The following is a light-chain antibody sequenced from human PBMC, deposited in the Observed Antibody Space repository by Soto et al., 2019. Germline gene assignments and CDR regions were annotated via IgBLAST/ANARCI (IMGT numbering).Light chain of an antibody. CDR1: SSNIGKNY. J-gene: IGLJ2*01. Sequence: QSVLTQPPSASGAPGQRVTISCSGSSSNIGKNYVDWHQQVPGAAPKLLIYGSSNQRPSGVPDRFSASKSGTSASLAISGLQSEDEADYYCTTWDDSLSGRVFGGGTQLTVL. CDR2: GSSN. CDR3: TTWDDSLSGRV. V-gene: IGLV1-47*02.